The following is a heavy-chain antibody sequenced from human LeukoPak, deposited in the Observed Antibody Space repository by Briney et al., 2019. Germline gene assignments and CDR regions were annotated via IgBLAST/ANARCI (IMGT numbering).Heavy chain of an antibody. V-gene: IGHV3-9*01. Sequence: GGSLRLSCAASGFTFDDYAMHWVRQVPGKGLEWVSGLSWNSGSIGYADSVKGRFTISRDNSKNTLYLQMNSLRAEDTAVYYCAKDTRTISCLEYWGQGTLVTVSS. D-gene: IGHD3-3*01. CDR2: LSWNSGSI. CDR1: GFTFDDYA. J-gene: IGHJ4*02. CDR3: AKDTRTISCLEY.